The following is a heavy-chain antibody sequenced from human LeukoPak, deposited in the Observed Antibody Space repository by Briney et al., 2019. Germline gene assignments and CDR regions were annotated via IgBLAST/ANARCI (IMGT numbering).Heavy chain of an antibody. CDR3: AKDRLPLAAAGTMGDWFDP. J-gene: IGHJ5*02. CDR1: GFTFSSYS. V-gene: IGHV3-48*04. D-gene: IGHD6-13*01. Sequence: PGGSLRLSCAASGFTFSSYSMNWVRQAPGKGLEWVSYISSSSSTIYYADSVKGRFTISRDNAKNSLYLQMNSLRAEDTALYYCAKDRLPLAAAGTMGDWFDPWGQGTLVTVSS. CDR2: ISSSSSTI.